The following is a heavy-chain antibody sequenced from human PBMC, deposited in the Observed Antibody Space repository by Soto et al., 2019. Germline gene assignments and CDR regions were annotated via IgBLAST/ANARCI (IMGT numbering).Heavy chain of an antibody. CDR1: GGTFSSYA. CDR3: AREGSNEYYYYGMDV. CDR2: IIRIFGTP. J-gene: IGHJ6*02. Sequence: QVQLVQSGAEVKKPGSSVKVSCKASGGTFSSYAINWVRQAPGQGLEWMGGIIRIFGTPDYAQSFQGRVTITADESTSTAYMELSRLRSEDTAVYYCAREGSNEYYYYGMDVWGQGTTVTVS. D-gene: IGHD3-10*01. V-gene: IGHV1-69*12.